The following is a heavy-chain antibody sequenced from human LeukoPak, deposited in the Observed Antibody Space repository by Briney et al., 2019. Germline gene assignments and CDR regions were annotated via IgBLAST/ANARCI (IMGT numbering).Heavy chain of an antibody. CDR2: IYYSGST. CDR3: ARHADIVVVPAAIGYGMDV. V-gene: IGHV4-59*08. CDR1: GGSISSYY. Sequence: SETLSLTCTVSGGSISSYYWSWIRQPPGKGLEWIGYIYYSGSTNYNTSLKSRVTISVDTSKNQFSLKLSSVTAADTAVYYCARHADIVVVPAAIGYGMDVWGQGTTVTVSS. J-gene: IGHJ6*02. D-gene: IGHD2-2*01.